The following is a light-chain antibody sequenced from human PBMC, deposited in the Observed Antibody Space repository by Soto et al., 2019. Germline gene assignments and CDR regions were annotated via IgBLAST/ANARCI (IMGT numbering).Light chain of an antibody. CDR1: QDVGRY. Sequence: AIRMTQSPYSLSASAGDRVAIACRASQDVGRYLAWYQQKPGQAPKLLIYGASTLQSGVPSRFSGGGSGTDFTLTISCLQSEDFATYYCQHYKNYPWTFGRGTKVEIK. J-gene: IGKJ1*01. CDR3: QHYKNYPWT. V-gene: IGKV1-8*01. CDR2: GAS.